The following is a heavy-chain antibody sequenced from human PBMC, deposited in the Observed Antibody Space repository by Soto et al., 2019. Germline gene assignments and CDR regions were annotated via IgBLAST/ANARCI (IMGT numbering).Heavy chain of an antibody. CDR2: IYYSGST. CDR3: ARAITSGELFNWFDP. Sequence: PSETLSLTCTVSGGSISRYYWSWIRQPPGKGLEWIGYIYYSGSTNYNPSLKSRVTISVDTSKNQFSLKLSSVTAADTAVYYCARAITSGELFNWFDPWGQGTLVTVSS. CDR1: GGSISRYY. J-gene: IGHJ5*02. D-gene: IGHD3-10*01. V-gene: IGHV4-59*12.